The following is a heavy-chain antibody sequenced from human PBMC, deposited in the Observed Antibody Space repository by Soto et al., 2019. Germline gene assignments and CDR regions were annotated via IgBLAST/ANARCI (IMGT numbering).Heavy chain of an antibody. CDR3: ARRTLELRVAYYYGMAV. CDR1: GYSFTSYW. CDR2: IDPSDSYT. D-gene: IGHD1-7*01. J-gene: IGHJ6*02. V-gene: IGHV5-10-1*01. Sequence: PGESLKISCKGSGYSFTSYWISWVRQMPGKGLEWMGRIDPSDSYTNYSPSFQGHVTISADKSISTAYLQWSSLKASDTAMYYCARRTLELRVAYYYGMAVWGQGNTVTVSS.